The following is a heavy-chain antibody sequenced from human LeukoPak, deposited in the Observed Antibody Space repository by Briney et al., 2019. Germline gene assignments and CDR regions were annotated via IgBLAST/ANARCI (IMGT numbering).Heavy chain of an antibody. CDR2: INHSGST. V-gene: IGHV4-34*01. Sequence: SETLSLTCAVYGGSFSGYYWSWIRQPPGKGLEWIGEINHSGSTNYNPSLKSRVTISVDTSKNQFSLKLSSVTAADTAVYYCARGRIVVVPAAIRYYYGMDVWGLGTTVTVSS. CDR1: GGSFSGYY. J-gene: IGHJ6*02. D-gene: IGHD2-2*01. CDR3: ARGRIVVVPAAIRYYYGMDV.